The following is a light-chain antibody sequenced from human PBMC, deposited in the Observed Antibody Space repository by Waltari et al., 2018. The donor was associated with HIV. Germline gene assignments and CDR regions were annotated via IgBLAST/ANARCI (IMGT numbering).Light chain of an antibody. CDR1: SSNIRADYD. CDR2: RTD. CDR3: QSYDSSLFWV. Sequence: QSVLTQPPSLSGAPGQRVTISCIRTSSNIRADYDVHWYRQVSGAAPKLLIYRTDARPSGVPDRFFGSRSGASASLVINGLQTDDEADYYCQSYDSSLFWVFGGGTKLTVL. V-gene: IGLV1-40*01. J-gene: IGLJ2*01.